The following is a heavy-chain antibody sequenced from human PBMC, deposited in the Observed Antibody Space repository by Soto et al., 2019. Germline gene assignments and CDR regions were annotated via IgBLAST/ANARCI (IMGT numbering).Heavy chain of an antibody. CDR1: GGSVNSDIYY. V-gene: IGHV4-61*01. D-gene: IGHD6-6*01. Sequence: QVQLQESGPGLVKPSETLSLTCTVSGGSVNSDIYYWSWIRQPPGKGLEWIGYIYYTGSTNYNPSLESRVTISLDTSRNQFSLKLSSVTAADTAVFYCAREYSNSPEAFDYWGQGALVTVSS. CDR3: AREYSNSPEAFDY. CDR2: IYYTGST. J-gene: IGHJ4*02.